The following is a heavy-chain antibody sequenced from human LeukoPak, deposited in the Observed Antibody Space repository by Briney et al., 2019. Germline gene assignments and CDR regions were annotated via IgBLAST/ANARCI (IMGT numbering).Heavy chain of an antibody. CDR3: ATGDSSGWYYFKY. CDR2: ISTSGSTI. D-gene: IGHD6-19*01. V-gene: IGHV3-11*01. CDR1: GLTFSDYF. Sequence: GGSLRLSCAASGLTFSDYFMSWIRQAPGKGLEWLSYISTSGSTIYYADSVKGRFTISRDSAKNSLYLQMNSLRAEDTAVYYCATGDSSGWYYFKYWGQGTLVTVSS. J-gene: IGHJ4*02.